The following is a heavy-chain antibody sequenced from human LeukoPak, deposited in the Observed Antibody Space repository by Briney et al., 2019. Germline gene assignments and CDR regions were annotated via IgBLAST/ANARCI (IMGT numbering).Heavy chain of an antibody. CDR3: ARPIGRGDWYFDL. J-gene: IGHJ2*01. V-gene: IGHV3-66*04. D-gene: IGHD3-16*01. CDR1: GFTVSSNY. Sequence: GGSLRLSCAASGFTVSSNYMSWVRQAPGKGLEWVSVIYSGGSTYYADSVKGRFTISRDNSKNTLYLQMNSLSAEDTAVYYCARPIGRGDWYFDLWGRGTLVTVSS. CDR2: IYSGGST.